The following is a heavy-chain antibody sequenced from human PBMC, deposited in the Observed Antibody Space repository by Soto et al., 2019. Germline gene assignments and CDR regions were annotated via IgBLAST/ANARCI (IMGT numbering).Heavy chain of an antibody. J-gene: IGHJ6*02. CDR2: ISYDGSNK. Sequence: PGGSLRLSCAASVFTFSSYAMHWVRQAPGKGLEWVAVISYDGSNKYYADSVKGRFTISRDNSKNTLYLQMNSLRAEDTAVYYCEREERRPYGMDVWGQGTRVPVSS. V-gene: IGHV3-30-3*01. CDR3: EREERRPYGMDV. CDR1: VFTFSSYA.